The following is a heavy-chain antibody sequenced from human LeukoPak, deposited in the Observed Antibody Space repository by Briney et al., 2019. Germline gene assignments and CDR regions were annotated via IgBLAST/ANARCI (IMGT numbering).Heavy chain of an antibody. CDR1: GYTFTIYG. D-gene: IGHD1-26*01. CDR2: VSAYNGNT. Sequence: ASAKVSCKASGYTFTIYGISWVREAPGQGLEWMGWVSAYNGNTNYAQKLQGRVTMTTDTSTSTAYMELRSLRSDDTAVYYCARGRVGAEIFDYWGQGTLVTVSS. V-gene: IGHV1-18*01. CDR3: ARGRVGAEIFDY. J-gene: IGHJ4*02.